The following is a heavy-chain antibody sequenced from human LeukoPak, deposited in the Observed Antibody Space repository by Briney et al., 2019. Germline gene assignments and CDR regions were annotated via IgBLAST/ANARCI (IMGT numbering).Heavy chain of an antibody. CDR3: ARDKDWNFD. J-gene: IGHJ4*02. D-gene: IGHD1-7*01. CDR2: TYSRGST. Sequence: SETLSLTCTVSGASISSGNYYWSWIRQPAGKGLEWIGRTYSRGSTNYNPSLRSRVTILVDTSKNQFSLRLTSVTAADTAVYYCARDKDWNFDWGQGTLVTVSS. V-gene: IGHV4-61*02. CDR1: GASISSGNYY.